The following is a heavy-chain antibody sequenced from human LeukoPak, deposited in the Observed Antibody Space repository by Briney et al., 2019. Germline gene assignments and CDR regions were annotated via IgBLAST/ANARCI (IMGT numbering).Heavy chain of an antibody. D-gene: IGHD2-2*01. CDR1: GFTFSSYG. V-gene: IGHV3-30*02. CDR3: AKLDPNPLYCSSTSCPTIFDY. CDR2: IRYDGSNK. Sequence: GGSLRLSCAASGFTFSSYGMHWVRQAPGKGLEWVAFIRYDGSNKYYADSVKGRFTISRDNSKNTLYLQMNSLRAEDTAVYYCAKLDPNPLYCSSTSCPTIFDYWGQGTLVTVSS. J-gene: IGHJ4*02.